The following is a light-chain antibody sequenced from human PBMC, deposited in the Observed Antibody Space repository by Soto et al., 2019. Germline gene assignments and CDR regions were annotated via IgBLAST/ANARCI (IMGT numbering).Light chain of an antibody. CDR2: DTS. CDR1: QDISNY. J-gene: IGKJ1*01. Sequence: DIQMTQSPSSLSASIGDRVTITCQASQDISNYLNWYQQKPGKAPKLLIYDTSNLETGVPSRFSGGGSGTSYVITISGQQPEDIATYYCQQYANLPWTFGRGTKVEVK. CDR3: QQYANLPWT. V-gene: IGKV1-33*01.